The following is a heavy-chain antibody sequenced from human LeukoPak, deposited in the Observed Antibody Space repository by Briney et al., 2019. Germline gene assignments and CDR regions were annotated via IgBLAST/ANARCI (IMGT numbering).Heavy chain of an antibody. CDR3: ARRRKEGTNWFDP. V-gene: IGHV1-2*02. CDR1: GYTFTGYY. D-gene: IGHD1/OR15-1a*01. Sequence: ASVKVSCKASGYTFTGYYMHWVRQAPGQGLEWMGWINPNSGGTNYAQKFQGRVTMTRDTSISIAYMELSRLRSDDTAVYYCARRRKEGTNWFDPWGQGTLVTVSS. CDR2: INPNSGGT. J-gene: IGHJ5*02.